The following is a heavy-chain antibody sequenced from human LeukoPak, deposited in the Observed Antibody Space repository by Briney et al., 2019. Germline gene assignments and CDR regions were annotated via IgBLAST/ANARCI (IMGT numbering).Heavy chain of an antibody. D-gene: IGHD4-17*01. CDR2: IYYSGST. J-gene: IGHJ4*02. CDR3: ARGRPPHDYGTLFDY. CDR1: GXAITGYY. V-gene: IGHV4-59*01. Sequence: PSETLSLTCTVSGXAITGYYWSWIRQPPGKGLEWIGYIYYSGSTNYNPSLKSRVTMSVDTSKKQFSLKLSSVTAADTAVYYCARGRPPHDYGTLFDYWGQGTLVTVSS.